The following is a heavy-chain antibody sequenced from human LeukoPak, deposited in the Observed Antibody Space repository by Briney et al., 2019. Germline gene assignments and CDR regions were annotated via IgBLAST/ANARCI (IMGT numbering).Heavy chain of an antibody. CDR2: INPNSGGT. D-gene: IGHD3-16*01. CDR3: ARALWGDYYMDV. Sequence: ASVKVSCKASGYTFTGYYMHWVRQAPGQGLEWMGWINPNSGGTNYAQKFQGRVTMTRDTSISTAYMELSRLRSDDTAVYYSARALWGDYYMDVWGKGTTVTVSS. V-gene: IGHV1-2*02. CDR1: GYTFTGYY. J-gene: IGHJ6*03.